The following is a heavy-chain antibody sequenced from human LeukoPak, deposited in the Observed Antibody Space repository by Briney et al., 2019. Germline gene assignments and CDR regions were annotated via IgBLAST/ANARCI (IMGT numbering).Heavy chain of an antibody. V-gene: IGHV3-23*01. Sequence: GGSLRLSCVASGFPFSAYAMSWVRQAPNKGLEWVSGIRGVGDPAYYAESVKGRFTIQRDNSKNTPYLNMNSLRAEDTALYYCAKDLSSGTGRGFDYWGQGTLVSVSS. CDR2: IRGVGDPA. CDR1: GFPFSAYA. CDR3: AKDLSSGTGRGFDY. J-gene: IGHJ4*02. D-gene: IGHD3/OR15-3a*01.